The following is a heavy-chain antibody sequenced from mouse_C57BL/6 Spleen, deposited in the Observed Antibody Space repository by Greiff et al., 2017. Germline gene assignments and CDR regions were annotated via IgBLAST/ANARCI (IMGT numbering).Heavy chain of an antibody. D-gene: IGHD1-1*01. V-gene: IGHV1-7*01. J-gene: IGHJ4*01. CDR2: INPSSGYT. CDR3: ARFDGTTGAMDY. Sequence: VQGVESGAELAKPGASVTLSCKASGYTFTSYWMHWVKQRPGQGLEWIGYINPSSGYTKYNQKFKDKATLTADKSSSTAYMQLSSLTYEDSAVYYCARFDGTTGAMDYWGQGTSVTVSS. CDR1: GYTFTSYW.